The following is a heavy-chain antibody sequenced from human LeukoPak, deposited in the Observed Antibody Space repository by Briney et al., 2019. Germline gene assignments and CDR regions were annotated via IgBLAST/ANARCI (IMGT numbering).Heavy chain of an antibody. J-gene: IGHJ2*01. CDR3: ARLSSTWYQDWYFDL. V-gene: IGHV4-4*07. CDR1: GGSISSYD. D-gene: IGHD6-13*01. CDR2: IYTSGST. Sequence: PSETLSLTCTVSGGSISSYDWSWIRQPAGKGLEWIGRIYTSGSTNYNPSLKSRVTMSVDTSKNQLSLKLNSGTAAVTAVYYCARLSSTWYQDWYFDLWGRGTLVTVSS.